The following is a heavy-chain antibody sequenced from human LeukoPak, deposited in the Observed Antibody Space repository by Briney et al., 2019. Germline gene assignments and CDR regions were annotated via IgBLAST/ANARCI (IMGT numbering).Heavy chain of an antibody. J-gene: IGHJ4*02. D-gene: IGHD1-26*01. CDR1: GFTFSSYA. CDR2: ISSISTII. Sequence: SGGSLRLSCAASGFTFSSYAMNWVRQAPGKGLEWVAYISSISTIIYYAGSVKGRFTISRDNAKNSLYLQMNSLRDEDTAAYYCARDLHSGAYTFDYWGQGTLVTVSS. V-gene: IGHV3-48*02. CDR3: ARDLHSGAYTFDY.